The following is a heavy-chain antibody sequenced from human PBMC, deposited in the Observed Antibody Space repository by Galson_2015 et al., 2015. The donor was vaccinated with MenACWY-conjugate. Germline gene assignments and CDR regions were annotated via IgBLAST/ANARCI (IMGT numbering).Heavy chain of an antibody. V-gene: IGHV3-48*01. CDR2: ISSGSGSI. D-gene: IGHD1-14*01. CDR3: ARDPSFTGFDY. CDR1: GFTFSSSS. Sequence: SLRLSCAASGFTFSSSSMNWVRQAPGKGLAWVSYISSGSGSIYYADSVKGRFTISRDNAKNSLHLQMNSLRAEDTAVYYCARDPSFTGFDYWGQGTLVTVSS. J-gene: IGHJ4*02.